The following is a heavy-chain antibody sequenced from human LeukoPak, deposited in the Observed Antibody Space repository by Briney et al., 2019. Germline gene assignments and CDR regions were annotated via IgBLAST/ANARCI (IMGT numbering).Heavy chain of an antibody. CDR3: ARRYDYVWGSYRPRGYYYYMDV. CDR2: INHSGST. Sequence: SETLSLTCAVYGGSFSGYYWSWIRQPPGKGLEWIGEINHSGSTNYNPSLKSRVTISVDTSKNQFSLRLSSVTAADTAVYYCARRYDYVWGSYRPRGYYYYMDVWGKGTTVTVSS. D-gene: IGHD3-16*02. CDR1: GGSFSGYY. J-gene: IGHJ6*03. V-gene: IGHV4-34*01.